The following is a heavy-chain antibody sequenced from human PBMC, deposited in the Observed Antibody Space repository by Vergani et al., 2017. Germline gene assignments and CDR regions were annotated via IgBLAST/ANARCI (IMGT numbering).Heavy chain of an antibody. D-gene: IGHD5-18*01. Sequence: QVQLQESGPGLVKPSETLSLTCTVSGYSISSGYYWGCIRQPPGKGLEWIGSLYASGSTYYSPSLKSRVAISIDTSKNHFSLRLSSVTAADTAVYYCARHLRGYSYGVFDYWGQGREVTVSS. J-gene: IGHJ4*02. V-gene: IGHV4-38-2*02. CDR3: ARHLRGYSYGVFDY. CDR2: LYASGST. CDR1: GYSISSGYY.